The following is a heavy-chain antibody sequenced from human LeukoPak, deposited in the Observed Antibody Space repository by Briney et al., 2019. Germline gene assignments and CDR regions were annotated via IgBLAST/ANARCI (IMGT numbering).Heavy chain of an antibody. CDR1: GFTFSSYA. Sequence: GGSLRLSCAASGFTFSSYAMNWVRQAPGKGLEWVSGINYSDGKTSYADSVKGRFTISRDNSRNTLYLQMNSLRVEDTAVYYCAKDSGNRLYSYADLWGQGILVTVSS. D-gene: IGHD3-10*01. CDR2: INYSDGKT. V-gene: IGHV3-23*01. J-gene: IGHJ5*02. CDR3: AKDSGNRLYSYADL.